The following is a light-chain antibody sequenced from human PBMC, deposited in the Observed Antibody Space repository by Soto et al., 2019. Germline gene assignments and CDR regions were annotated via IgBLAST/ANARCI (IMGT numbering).Light chain of an antibody. Sequence: QSVLTQPPSVSGTPAQRVTISCSGSSSNIGSNTVNWYQHLPGTAPKLLIYSNNQRPSGVPDRFSGSKSGTSASLAISGLQSEDEADYYCATWDDSLNGDVFGTGTKVTVL. CDR1: SSNIGSNT. V-gene: IGLV1-44*01. J-gene: IGLJ1*01. CDR2: SNN. CDR3: ATWDDSLNGDV.